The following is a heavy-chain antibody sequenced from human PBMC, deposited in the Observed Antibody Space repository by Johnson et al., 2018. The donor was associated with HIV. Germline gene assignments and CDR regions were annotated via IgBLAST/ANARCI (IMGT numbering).Heavy chain of an antibody. CDR3: ARDEEVMYAMGAFDI. J-gene: IGHJ3*02. Sequence: QVQLVESGGGVVQPGRSLRLSCVASGFTFSSYGMHWVRQAPGKGLEWVAVISYDGSNKYYADSVKGRFTISRDNSKNTLYLQMNSLRADDTAVYYWARDEEVMYAMGAFDIWGQGTMLTVSS. CDR2: ISYDGSNK. V-gene: IGHV3-30*03. CDR1: GFTFSSYG. D-gene: IGHD2-8*02.